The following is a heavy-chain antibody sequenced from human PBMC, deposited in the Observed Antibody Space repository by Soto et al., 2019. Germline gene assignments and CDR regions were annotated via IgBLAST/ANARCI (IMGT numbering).Heavy chain of an antibody. D-gene: IGHD3-3*01. Sequence: QVQLVQSGAEVKKPGASVKVSCRASGYTFTSYGISWVRQAPGQGLEWMGWISAYNGNTNYAQKLQGRVTITKDTTTSTAYMELRSQRSDDTAVYYFARYSPDFWNPLGYFQHWGQGTLVTVSS. J-gene: IGHJ1*01. CDR2: ISAYNGNT. CDR1: GYTFTSYG. CDR3: ARYSPDFWNPLGYFQH. V-gene: IGHV1-18*01.